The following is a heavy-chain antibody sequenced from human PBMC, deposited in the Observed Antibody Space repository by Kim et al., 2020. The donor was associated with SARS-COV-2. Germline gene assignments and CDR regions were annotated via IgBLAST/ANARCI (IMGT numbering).Heavy chain of an antibody. V-gene: IGHV3-30*18. J-gene: IGHJ6*02. Sequence: GGSLRLSCAASGFTFSSYGMHWVRQAPGKGLEWVAVISYDGSNKYYADSVKGRFTISRDNSKNTLYLQMNSLRAEDTAVYYCAKDSAYYDFWSGYLKEKDYYYYYGMDIWGQGTTVTGSS. D-gene: IGHD3-3*01. CDR1: GFTFSSYG. CDR3: AKDSAYYDFWSGYLKEKDYYYYYGMDI. CDR2: ISYDGSNK.